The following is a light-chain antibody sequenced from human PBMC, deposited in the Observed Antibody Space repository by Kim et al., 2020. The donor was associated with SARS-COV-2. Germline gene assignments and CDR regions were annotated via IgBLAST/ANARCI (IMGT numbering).Light chain of an antibody. CDR3: CSYADGVV. J-gene: IGLJ2*01. CDR1: SSDVGSENF. CDR2: EVR. V-gene: IGLV2-23*02. Sequence: QSVLTQPASVSGSPGQSITISCTGVSSDVGSENFVAWYQQCPGKAPKLMIYEVRKRPSGVSNRFSGSKSGNAASLTISGLQAEDEAHYYCCSYADGVVFGGGTQLTVL.